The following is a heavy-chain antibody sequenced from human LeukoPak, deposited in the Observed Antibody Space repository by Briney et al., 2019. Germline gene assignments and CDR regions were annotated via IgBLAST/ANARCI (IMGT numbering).Heavy chain of an antibody. J-gene: IGHJ4*02. V-gene: IGHV3-15*01. Sequence: PGGSLRLSCAASGFTFSNAWMSWVRQAPGKGLEWVGRIKSKTDGGTTDYAAPVKGRFTISRDDSKNTLYLQMNSLKTEDTAVYYCTTRRAYYDILTGYLGFDYWGQGTLVTVSS. D-gene: IGHD3-9*01. CDR3: TTRRAYYDILTGYLGFDY. CDR1: GFTFSNAW. CDR2: IKSKTDGGTT.